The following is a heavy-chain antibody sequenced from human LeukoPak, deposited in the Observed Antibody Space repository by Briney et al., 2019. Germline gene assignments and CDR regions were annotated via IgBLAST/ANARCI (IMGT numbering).Heavy chain of an antibody. CDR2: ISAYNGNT. V-gene: IGHV1-18*01. CDR3: ARDLIASTAMVYFPARH. J-gene: IGHJ4*02. Sequence: ASVKVSCKASGYTFTSYGISWVRQAPGQGLEWMGWISAYNGNTNYAQKLQGRVTMTTDTSTSTAYMELRSLRSDDTAVYYCARDLIASTAMVYFPARHWGQGTLVTVSS. D-gene: IGHD5-18*01. CDR1: GYTFTSYG.